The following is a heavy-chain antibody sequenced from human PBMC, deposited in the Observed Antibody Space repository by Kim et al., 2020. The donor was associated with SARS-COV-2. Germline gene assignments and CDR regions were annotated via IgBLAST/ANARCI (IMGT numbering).Heavy chain of an antibody. V-gene: IGHV3-23*01. Sequence: YADSVKGRFTSSRDNSKNTRYLQMTSLRAEDTAVYYCAKWSVRPPGYFDYWGQGTLVTVSS. CDR3: AKWSVRPPGYFDY. D-gene: IGHD1-1*01. J-gene: IGHJ4*02.